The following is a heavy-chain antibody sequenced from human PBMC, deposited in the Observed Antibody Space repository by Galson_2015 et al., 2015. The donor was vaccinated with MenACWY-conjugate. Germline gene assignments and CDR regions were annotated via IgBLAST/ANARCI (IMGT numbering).Heavy chain of an antibody. CDR3: ARGKADQGHPRNNWFDP. Sequence: SVKVSCKASGYTFTSYYMHWVRQAPGQGLEWMGIINPSGGSTSYAQKFQGRVTMTRDTSTSTVYMELSSLRSEDTAVYYCARGKADQGHPRNNWFDPWGQGTLVTVSS. CDR2: INPSGGST. CDR1: GYTFTSYY. V-gene: IGHV1-46*01. J-gene: IGHJ5*02.